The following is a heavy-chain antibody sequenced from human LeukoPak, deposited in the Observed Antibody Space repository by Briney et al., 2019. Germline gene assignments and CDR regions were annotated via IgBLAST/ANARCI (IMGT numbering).Heavy chain of an antibody. CDR1: GFTFSSYG. CDR3: ARPGIAVAGTSI. J-gene: IGHJ4*02. V-gene: IGHV3-30*03. Sequence: PGGSLRLSCAASGFTFSSYGMLWVRQAPGKGLEWVAVISYDGSNKYYADSVKGRFTISRDNSKNTLYLQMNSLRAEDTAVYYCARPGIAVAGTSIWGEGPLVTVSS. CDR2: ISYDGSNK. D-gene: IGHD6-19*01.